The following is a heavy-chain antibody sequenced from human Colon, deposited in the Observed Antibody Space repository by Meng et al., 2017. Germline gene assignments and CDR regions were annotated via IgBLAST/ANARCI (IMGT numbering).Heavy chain of an antibody. D-gene: IGHD6-19*01. J-gene: IGHJ4*02. CDR2: FHYTGPI. Sequence: VQVKQSGPGLVKPSVTLSLTCGVSGVSVTSGQFWTWVRQPPGKGLEWIGEFHYTGPINYKPSLMSRVTISVDASRNQFSLRLTSVTAADTAVYYCAASSGWYRIDSWGQGTLVTVSS. CDR3: AASSGWYRIDS. CDR1: GVSVTSGQF. V-gene: IGHV4-4*02.